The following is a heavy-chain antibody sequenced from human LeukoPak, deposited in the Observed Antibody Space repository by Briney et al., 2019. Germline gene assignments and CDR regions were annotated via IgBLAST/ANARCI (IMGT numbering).Heavy chain of an antibody. J-gene: IGHJ6*02. Sequence: GGSLRLSCAASGFTFSSYVMNWVRQAPGKGREWVSSISDNGVTRYYADSVKGRFTLSRENSENTVYLQMNSLRAEDTAIYYCAKAPAPYYYYYGMDVWGQGTAVTVSS. CDR2: ISDNGVTR. CDR1: GFTFSSYV. CDR3: AKAPAPYYYYYGMDV. V-gene: IGHV3-23*01.